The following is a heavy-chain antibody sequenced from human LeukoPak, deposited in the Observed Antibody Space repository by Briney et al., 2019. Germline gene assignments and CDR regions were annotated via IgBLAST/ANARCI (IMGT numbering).Heavy chain of an antibody. J-gene: IGHJ4*02. D-gene: IGHD3-22*01. Sequence: GGSLRLSCAASGFTFSSYSMNWVRQAPGKGLEWVSYISSSSSYIYYAYSVKGRFTISRDNAKNSLYLQMNSLRAEDTAVYYCAREDSSGHMSLWGQGTLVIVSS. CDR3: AREDSSGHMSL. V-gene: IGHV3-21*01. CDR1: GFTFSSYS. CDR2: ISSSSSYI.